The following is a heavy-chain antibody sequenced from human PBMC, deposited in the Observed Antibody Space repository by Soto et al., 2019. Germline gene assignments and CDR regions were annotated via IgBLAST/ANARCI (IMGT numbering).Heavy chain of an antibody. Sequence: ASVKVSCKASGYTFTSYYMHWVRQAPGQVLEWMGIINPSGGSTSYAQKFQGRVTMTRDTSTSTVYMELSSLRSEDTAVYYCASDLLESSTSRGFDPWGQGTLVTVSS. CDR2: INPSGGST. J-gene: IGHJ5*02. CDR1: GYTFTSYY. CDR3: ASDLLESSTSRGFDP. D-gene: IGHD2-2*01. V-gene: IGHV1-46*01.